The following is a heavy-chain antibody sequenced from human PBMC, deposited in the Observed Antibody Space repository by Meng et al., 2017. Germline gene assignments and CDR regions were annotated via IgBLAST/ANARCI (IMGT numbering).Heavy chain of an antibody. Sequence: GQLVQSGAVVEKPGASVKVSCDTSGYTLSSDGFAWVRQTPEQGLEWLGWINVYSGITNYAQKFQGRVTMTTDTSTRTGYMELTSLTSDDTATYYCATRGNPYLNCWGQGTLVTVSS. J-gene: IGHJ4*02. CDR3: ATRGNPYLNC. CDR2: INVYSGIT. CDR1: GYTLSSDG. V-gene: IGHV1-18*01.